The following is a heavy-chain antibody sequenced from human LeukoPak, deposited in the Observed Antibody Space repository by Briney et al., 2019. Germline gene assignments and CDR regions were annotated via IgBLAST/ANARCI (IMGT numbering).Heavy chain of an antibody. V-gene: IGHV3-23*01. Sequence: GGSLRLSCAASGFTFSSYAMSWVRQAPGKGLEWVSAISGSGGSTYYADSVKGRFTISRDNSKNTLYLQMNSLRAEDTAVYYCAKNHGRYCSSTSCYYYYYYMDVWGKGTTVTVSS. J-gene: IGHJ6*03. D-gene: IGHD2-2*01. CDR3: AKNHGRYCSSTSCYYYYYYMDV. CDR1: GFTFSSYA. CDR2: ISGSGGST.